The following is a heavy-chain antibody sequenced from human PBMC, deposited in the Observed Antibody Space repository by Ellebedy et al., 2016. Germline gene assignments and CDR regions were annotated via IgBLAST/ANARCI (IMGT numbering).Heavy chain of an antibody. V-gene: IGHV3-23*01. CDR1: GFTFSSYA. J-gene: IGHJ6*03. Sequence: GESLKISCAASGFTFSSYAMTWVRQAPGKGLEWVSAISGSGGSTYYADSVKGRFPISRDNSKNTLYLQMNSLRAEDTAVYYCAKVGYCSSTSCYRNYYYMDVWGKGTTVTVSS. CDR2: ISGSGGST. D-gene: IGHD2-2*02. CDR3: AKVGYCSSTSCYRNYYYMDV.